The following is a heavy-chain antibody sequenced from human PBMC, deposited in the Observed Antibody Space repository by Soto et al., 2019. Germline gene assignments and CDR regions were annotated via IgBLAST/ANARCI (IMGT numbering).Heavy chain of an antibody. CDR2: IYYSGST. Sequence: SETLSLTCTVSGGSISSYYWSWIRQPPGKGLEWIGYIYYSGSTNYNPSLKSRVTISVDTSKNQFSLKLSSVTAADTAVYHCARRGSDYGDNLDYWGQGTLVTVSS. CDR1: GGSISSYY. CDR3: ARRGSDYGDNLDY. D-gene: IGHD4-17*01. V-gene: IGHV4-59*08. J-gene: IGHJ4*02.